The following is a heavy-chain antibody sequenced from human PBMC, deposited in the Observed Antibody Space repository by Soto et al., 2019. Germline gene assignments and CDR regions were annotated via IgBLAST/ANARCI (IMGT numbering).Heavy chain of an antibody. Sequence: SETLSLTCAVYGGSFSGYYWSWIRQPPGKGLEWIGEINHSGSTNYNPSLKSRVTISVDTSKNQFSLKLSSVTAADTAVYYCARSKSGSYAPWGQGTLVTAPQ. V-gene: IGHV4-34*01. J-gene: IGHJ4*02. D-gene: IGHD1-26*01. CDR2: INHSGST. CDR1: GGSFSGYY. CDR3: ARSKSGSYAP.